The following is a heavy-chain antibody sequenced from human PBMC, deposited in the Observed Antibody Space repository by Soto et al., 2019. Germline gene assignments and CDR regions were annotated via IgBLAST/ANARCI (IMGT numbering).Heavy chain of an antibody. Sequence: SETLSLTCTVSGGSISSGGYYWSWIRQHPGKGLEWIGYIYYSGSTYYNPSLKSRVTISVDTSKNQFSLKLSSVTAADTAVYYCARDGGGYGSSSPVDPWGQGTLVTVSS. CDR3: ARDGGGYGSSSPVDP. J-gene: IGHJ5*02. CDR1: GGSISSGGYY. V-gene: IGHV4-31*03. CDR2: IYYSGST. D-gene: IGHD6-6*01.